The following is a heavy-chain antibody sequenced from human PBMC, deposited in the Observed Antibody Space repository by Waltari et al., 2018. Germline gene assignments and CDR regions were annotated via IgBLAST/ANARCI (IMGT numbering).Heavy chain of an antibody. CDR2: VSTNKEHT. J-gene: IGHJ5*02. CDR3: ARERHRLMEVGYLMALDP. Sequence: QAQLVQSGAEVKKPGASVKVSCRASGYTFSDFGISWVRQAPGQGLEWMGWVSTNKEHTNHAQKYQGRLSMTKDTSTTTVYMEVNYLTSDATAVYYCARERHRLMEVGYLMALDPWGQGTLVTVSS. D-gene: IGHD3-3*01. CDR1: GYTFSDFG. V-gene: IGHV1-18*01.